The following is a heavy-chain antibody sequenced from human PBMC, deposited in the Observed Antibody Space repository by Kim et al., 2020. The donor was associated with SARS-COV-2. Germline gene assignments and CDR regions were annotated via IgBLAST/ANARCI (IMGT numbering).Heavy chain of an antibody. J-gene: IGHJ1*01. CDR2: IYTGGNT. D-gene: IGHD3-10*01. CDR1: GFTVSNTY. CDR3: ARDYGSGIIQH. Sequence: GGSLRLSCAASGFTVSNTYMSWVRQAPGKGLEGVSIIYTGGNTYYADSVKGRFTISRHTSENTLYLEMNILRSEDTAVYYCARDYGSGIIQHWGQGTLV. V-gene: IGHV3-53*04.